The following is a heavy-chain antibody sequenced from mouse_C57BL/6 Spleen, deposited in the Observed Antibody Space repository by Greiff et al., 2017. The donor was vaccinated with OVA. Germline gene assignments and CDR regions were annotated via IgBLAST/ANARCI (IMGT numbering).Heavy chain of an antibody. CDR3: ARRDSNCYYDAMDY. CDR1: GYTFTSYW. V-gene: IGHV1-61*01. D-gene: IGHD2-5*01. Sequence: QVQLQQPGAELVRPGSSVKLSCKASGYTFTSYWMDWVKQRPGQGLEWIGNIYPSDSDTHYTQKFKDKATLSVDKSYSTAYLQLSSRTSEDSAVYYCARRDSNCYYDAMDYWGQGTSVTVSS. J-gene: IGHJ4*01. CDR2: IYPSDSDT.